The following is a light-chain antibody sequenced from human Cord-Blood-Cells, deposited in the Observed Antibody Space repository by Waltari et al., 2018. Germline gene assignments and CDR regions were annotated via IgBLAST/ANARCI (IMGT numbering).Light chain of an antibody. CDR1: SSDVGSYNL. CDR3: SSYTSSSTLV. V-gene: IGLV2-14*02. CDR2: EGS. Sequence: QSALTQPASVSGSPGQSITISCTGTSSDVGSYNLLSWYQQHPGKAPKLMIYEGSKRPSGVSNRFSGSKSGNTASLTISGLQAEDEADYYCSSYTSSSTLVFGGGTKLTVL. J-gene: IGLJ3*02.